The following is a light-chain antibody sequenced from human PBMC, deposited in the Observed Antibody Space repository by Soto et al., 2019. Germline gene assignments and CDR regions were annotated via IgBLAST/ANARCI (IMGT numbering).Light chain of an antibody. V-gene: IGLV2-8*01. CDR1: RSDVGGYKF. CDR3: RSSYAGSNVFV. J-gene: IGLJ6*01. Sequence: QSVLTQPPSASGSLGQSVTISCTGTRSDVGGYKFVSWYQQHPGKAPRLIIYEVSKRPSGVPDRFSGSKSGNTASLTVSGLQAEDEAAYHCRSSYAGSNVFVFGSGT. CDR2: EVS.